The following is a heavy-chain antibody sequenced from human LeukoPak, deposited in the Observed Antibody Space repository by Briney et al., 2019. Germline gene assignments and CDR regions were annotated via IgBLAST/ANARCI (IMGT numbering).Heavy chain of an antibody. CDR2: INHSGST. J-gene: IGHJ5*02. D-gene: IGHD2-2*01. CDR3: ARGPGRGYCSSTSCRKYNWFDP. CDR1: GGSFSGYY. V-gene: IGHV4-34*01. Sequence: SETPSLTCAVYGGSFSGYYWSWIRQPPGKGLEWIGEINHSGSTNYNPSLESRVTISVDTSKNQFSLKLSSVTAADTAVYYCARGPGRGYCSSTSCRKYNWFDPWGQGTLVTVSS.